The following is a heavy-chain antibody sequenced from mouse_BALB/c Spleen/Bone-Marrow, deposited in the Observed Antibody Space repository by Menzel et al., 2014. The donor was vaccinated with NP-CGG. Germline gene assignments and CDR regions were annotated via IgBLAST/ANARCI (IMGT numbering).Heavy chain of an antibody. V-gene: IGHV1S81*02. CDR1: GCTFTSYW. D-gene: IGHD2-14*01. Sequence: QVQLQQSGAELVKPGASVKLSCKASGCTFTSYWMHWVKQRPGQGLEWIGEINPSNGRTNYNEKFKSKATLTVDKSSSTAYMQLSSLTSEDSAVYYCARSYYRYDVIVYWGQGTLVTVSA. J-gene: IGHJ3*01. CDR3: ARSYYRYDVIVY. CDR2: INPSNGRT.